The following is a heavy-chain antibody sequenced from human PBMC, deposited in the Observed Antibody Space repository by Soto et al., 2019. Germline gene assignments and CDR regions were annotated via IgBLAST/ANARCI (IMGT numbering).Heavy chain of an antibody. J-gene: IGHJ6*02. V-gene: IGHV3-21*01. Sequence: EVLLVESGGGLVKPGGSLRLSCAGSGFSFSTYGMSWVRQAPGKGLEWVSFITDGSRNIYYADSVKGRITISRDNAKDSLYLQMNSLRADDTAVYYCGRVAYYYIGMDVWGQGTTVTVSS. CDR1: GFSFSTYG. CDR2: ITDGSRNI. CDR3: GRVAYYYIGMDV.